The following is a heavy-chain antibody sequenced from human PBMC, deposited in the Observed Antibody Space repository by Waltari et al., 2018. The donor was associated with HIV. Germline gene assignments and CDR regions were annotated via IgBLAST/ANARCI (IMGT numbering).Heavy chain of an antibody. J-gene: IGHJ4*02. CDR2: FDPEDGET. V-gene: IGHV1-24*01. CDR3: APIRDGYNQYYFDY. CDR1: GYTLPQLS. Sequence: QVQLVQSGAEVKKPGASVKVSCTVSGYTLPQLSIHWVRPAPGKGLEWMGGFDPEDGETIYAQKFQGRVTMTEDTSTDTAYMELSSLRSEDTAVYYCAPIRDGYNQYYFDYWGQGTLVTVSS. D-gene: IGHD5-12*01.